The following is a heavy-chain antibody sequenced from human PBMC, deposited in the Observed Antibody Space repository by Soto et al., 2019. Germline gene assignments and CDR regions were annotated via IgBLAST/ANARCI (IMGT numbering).Heavy chain of an antibody. CDR1: GDSIISSDFY. J-gene: IGHJ5*02. Sequence: SETLSLTCTVSGDSIISSDFYWGWVRQPPGKGLEWIGSIFYLGSSYYNPSLKSRVTMSLDTSKNQFSLRLRSVTAADTALYFCARHSLALRKNNWFDPWGQGIMVTVSS. D-gene: IGHD3-3*02. CDR3: ARHSLALRKNNWFDP. V-gene: IGHV4-39*01. CDR2: IFYLGSS.